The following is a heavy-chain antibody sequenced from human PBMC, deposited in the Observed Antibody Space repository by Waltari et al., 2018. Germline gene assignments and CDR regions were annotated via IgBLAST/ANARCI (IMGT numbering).Heavy chain of an antibody. J-gene: IGHJ4*02. Sequence: EVQLLESGGGLVQPGGSLRLSCAASGLTFRSYAMSWVRQAPGKGLEWVSAIIGSGTTTHYADSVKGRFTISRDNSKNTLYLQMNSLRAEDTALYYCAKGRQAFDYWGQGTLVTVSS. D-gene: IGHD1-1*01. V-gene: IGHV3-23*01. CDR2: IIGSGTTT. CDR1: GLTFRSYA. CDR3: AKGRQAFDY.